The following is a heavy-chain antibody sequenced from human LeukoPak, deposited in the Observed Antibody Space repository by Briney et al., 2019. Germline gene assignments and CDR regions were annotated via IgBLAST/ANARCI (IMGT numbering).Heavy chain of an antibody. J-gene: IGHJ5*02. CDR2: IYYSGST. V-gene: IGHV4-34*01. D-gene: IGHD6-19*01. CDR1: GGSFSGYY. CDR3: VRGRYSSGWFKDKNWFDP. Sequence: SETLSLTCAVYGGSFSGYYWSWIRQPPGKGLEWIGSIYYSGSTYYNPSLKSRATISVDTSKNQFSLKLSSVTAADTAVYYCVRGRYSSGWFKDKNWFDPWGQGIPVTVSS.